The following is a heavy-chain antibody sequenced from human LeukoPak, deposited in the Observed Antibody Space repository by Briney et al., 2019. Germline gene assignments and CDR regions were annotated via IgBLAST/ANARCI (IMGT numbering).Heavy chain of an antibody. J-gene: IGHJ4*02. CDR2: IYYSETT. V-gene: IGHV4-39*01. CDR1: GDSVSRSTYY. Sequence: SETLSLTCTVSGDSVSRSTYYWGWIRQPPGKGLEWIGTIYYSETTYYNPSLKSRVTISVDSSKNQFSLKVTSVTATDTAVFYCARQGDSNGYSTLDYWGQGILVTVSS. CDR3: ARQGDSNGYSTLDY. D-gene: IGHD3-22*01.